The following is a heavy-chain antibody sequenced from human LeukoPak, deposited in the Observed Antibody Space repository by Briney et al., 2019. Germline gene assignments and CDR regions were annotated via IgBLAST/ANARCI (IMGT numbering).Heavy chain of an antibody. CDR2: INPSGGGT. CDR1: GYTYTTYY. J-gene: IGHJ3*02. Sequence: GASVMVPCKASGYTYTTYYIHWVRQAPGQGLEWMGIINPSGGGTSYAQKFQGRVTMTRDTSTSTVYMELSSLRSEDTAVYYCARAIERFGESPDAFDIWGQGTMVTVSS. D-gene: IGHD3-10*01. CDR3: ARAIERFGESPDAFDI. V-gene: IGHV1-46*01.